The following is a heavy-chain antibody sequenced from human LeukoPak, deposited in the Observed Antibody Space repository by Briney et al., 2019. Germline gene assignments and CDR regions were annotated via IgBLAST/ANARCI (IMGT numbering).Heavy chain of an antibody. D-gene: IGHD5-18*01. CDR1: GGSFSGYY. J-gene: IGHJ4*02. CDR3: ARMAAMVTLDY. CDR2: INHSGST. Sequence: PSETLSLTCAVYGGSFSGYYWSWIRQPPGKGLEWIGEINHSGSTNYNPSLKSRVTISVDTSKNQCSLKMRSVTAADTAVYYCARMAAMVTLDYWGQGTLVTVSS. V-gene: IGHV4-34*01.